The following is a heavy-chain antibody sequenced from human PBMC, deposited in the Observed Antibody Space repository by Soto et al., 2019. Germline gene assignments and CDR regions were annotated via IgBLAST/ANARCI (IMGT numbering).Heavy chain of an antibody. Sequence: TLSLTCAVSVGAISSGGDSESWSRQPPGKGLEWIGYIYHRGSTYYNPSLKSRVTISVDRSKNQFSLKLSSVTAADTAVYYSATPEVGGSYVYTFDPWGQGTLVNVSS. V-gene: IGHV4-30-2*01. CDR1: VGAISSGGDS. D-gene: IGHD1-26*01. CDR2: IYHRGST. CDR3: ATPEVGGSYVYTFDP. J-gene: IGHJ5*02.